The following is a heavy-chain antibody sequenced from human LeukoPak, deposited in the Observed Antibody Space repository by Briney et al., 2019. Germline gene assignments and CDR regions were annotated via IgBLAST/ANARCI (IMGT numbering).Heavy chain of an antibody. D-gene: IGHD3-22*01. J-gene: IGHJ4*02. CDR2: INPNSGGT. V-gene: IGHV1-2*02. Sequence: ASVKVSCKASGYTFTGYYMHWVRQAPGQWLEWMGWINPNSGGTNYAQKFQGRVTMTRDTSISTAYMELSRLRSDDTAVYYCARSDSSGYYLGPDYWGQGTLVTVSS. CDR3: ARSDSSGYYLGPDY. CDR1: GYTFTGYY.